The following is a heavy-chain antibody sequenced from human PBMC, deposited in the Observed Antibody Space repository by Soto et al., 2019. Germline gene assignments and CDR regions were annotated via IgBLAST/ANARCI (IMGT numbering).Heavy chain of an antibody. D-gene: IGHD2-21*02. CDR3: ARDPVAYCGCDCRTFDY. CDR2: ISYDGSNK. V-gene: IGHV3-30-3*01. CDR1: GFTFSSYA. J-gene: IGHJ4*02. Sequence: QVQLVESGGGVVQPGRSLRLSCAASGFTFSSYAMHWVRQAPGKGLEWVAVISYDGSNKYYADSVKGRFTISRDNSKNTLDLQMNSLRAEDTAVYYCARDPVAYCGCDCRTFDYWGQGTLVTVSS.